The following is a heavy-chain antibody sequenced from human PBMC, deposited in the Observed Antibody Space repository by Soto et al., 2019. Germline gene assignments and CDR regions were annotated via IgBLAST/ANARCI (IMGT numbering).Heavy chain of an antibody. D-gene: IGHD2-8*01. CDR1: GFNFSKYP. Sequence: EVHLVESGGGLVQPGGSLRLSCAASGFNFSKYPMHWVRQAPGKGLTYVSAISSDGGNTFYADSVRGRFTMSRDNLKNTLYLQMRTLRVEYMAVYYCARGLSPYGVDVWGQGTTVTIS. J-gene: IGHJ6*02. V-gene: IGHV3-64*07. CDR3: ARGLSPYGVDV. CDR2: ISSDGGNT.